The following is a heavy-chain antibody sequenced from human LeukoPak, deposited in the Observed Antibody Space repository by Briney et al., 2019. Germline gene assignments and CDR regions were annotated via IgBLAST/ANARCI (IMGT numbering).Heavy chain of an antibody. V-gene: IGHV3-48*01. Sequence: GGSLRLSCAASGFTFSSYSMNWVRQAPGKGLEWVSYISSSSSTIYYADSVKGRFTISRDNAKNSLYLQMNSLRAEDTAVYYCAKGDPRVYFDYWGQGTLVTVSS. CDR1: GFTFSSYS. J-gene: IGHJ4*02. CDR3: AKGDPRVYFDY. CDR2: ISSSSSTI.